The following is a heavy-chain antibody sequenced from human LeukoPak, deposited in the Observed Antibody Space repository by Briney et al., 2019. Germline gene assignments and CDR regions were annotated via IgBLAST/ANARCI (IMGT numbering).Heavy chain of an antibody. V-gene: IGHV1-2*04. D-gene: IGHD3-10*01. Sequence: ASVKVSCKASGYTFTGYYMHWVRQALGQGLEWMGWINPNSGGTNYAQKFQGWVTMTRDTSISTAYMELSRLRSDDTAVYYCARPTYYGSGSYLFDYWGQGTLVTVSS. CDR1: GYTFTGYY. CDR3: ARPTYYGSGSYLFDY. J-gene: IGHJ4*02. CDR2: INPNSGGT.